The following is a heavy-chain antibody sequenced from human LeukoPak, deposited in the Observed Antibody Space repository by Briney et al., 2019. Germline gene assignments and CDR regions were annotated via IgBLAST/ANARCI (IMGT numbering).Heavy chain of an antibody. CDR1: GYSFTSYW. D-gene: IGHD2-15*01. CDR3: ARRIGYCSGGSCYDNWFDP. CDR2: IYPGDSDT. J-gene: IGHJ5*02. Sequence: GESLQISCKGSGYSFTSYWIGWVRQMPGKGRGWMGIIYPGDSDTRYSPSFQGQVTISADKSISTAYLQWSSLKASDTAMYYCARRIGYCSGGSCYDNWFDPWAREPWSPSPQ. V-gene: IGHV5-51*01.